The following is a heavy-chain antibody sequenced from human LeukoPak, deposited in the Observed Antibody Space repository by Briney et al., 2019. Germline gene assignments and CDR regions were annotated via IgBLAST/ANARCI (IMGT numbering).Heavy chain of an antibody. Sequence: SETLSLTCAVYGGSFSGYYWSWIRQPPGHGLEWIGEINHSGITNNNPSLKSRVTISVDTSKNQFSLKLSSVTAADTAVYYCARTDYYDSSGYYYVRPRGTRWFDPWGQGTLVTVSS. CDR1: GGSFSGYY. J-gene: IGHJ5*02. V-gene: IGHV4-34*01. D-gene: IGHD3-22*01. CDR3: ARTDYYDSSGYYYVRPRGTRWFDP. CDR2: INHSGIT.